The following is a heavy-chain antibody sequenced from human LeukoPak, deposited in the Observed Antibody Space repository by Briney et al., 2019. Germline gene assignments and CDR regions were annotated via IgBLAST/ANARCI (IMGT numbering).Heavy chain of an antibody. D-gene: IGHD3-22*01. CDR1: AGSINRGVYY. CDR2: IYSPWFNY. V-gene: IGHV4-61*02. CDR3: ARGIGTSYDSSRDAFDI. Sequence: SETLSLTCTFTAGSINRGVYYGIWIRQPAGKGLVCLVRIYSPWFNYNYNPSLTSRVTISIDTSKHQFSLKLTSVTAADTAVYYCARGIGTSYDSSRDAFDIWGQGTMVTVSS. J-gene: IGHJ3*02.